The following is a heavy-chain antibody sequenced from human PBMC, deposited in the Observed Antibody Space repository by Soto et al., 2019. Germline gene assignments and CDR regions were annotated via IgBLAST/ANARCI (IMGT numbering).Heavy chain of an antibody. D-gene: IGHD4-4*01. CDR1: GFTFSSYG. CDR3: AKVLNGPTVTPHY. J-gene: IGHJ4*02. V-gene: IGHV3-30*18. CDR2: ISYDGSNK. Sequence: QVQLVESGGGVVQPGRSLRLSCAASGFTFSSYGMHWVRQAPGKGLEWVAVISYDGSNKYYADSVKGRFTISRDNSKNTLYLQMNSLRAEDTAVYYCAKVLNGPTVTPHYWGQGTLVTVSS.